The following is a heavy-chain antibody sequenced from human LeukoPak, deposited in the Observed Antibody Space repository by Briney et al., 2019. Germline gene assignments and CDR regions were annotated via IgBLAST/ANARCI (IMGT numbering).Heavy chain of an antibody. J-gene: IGHJ3*02. CDR2: IYSGGNI. Sequence: GGSLRLSYAASGFTVSSNYMSWVRQAPGKGLEWVSVIYSGGNIYYADSVKGRFTISRDNSKNTVYLQMNSLRAEDTAVYYCARDRGGVTLAFDIWGQGTMVTVSS. CDR1: GFTVSSNY. V-gene: IGHV3-66*01. D-gene: IGHD2-21*02. CDR3: ARDRGGVTLAFDI.